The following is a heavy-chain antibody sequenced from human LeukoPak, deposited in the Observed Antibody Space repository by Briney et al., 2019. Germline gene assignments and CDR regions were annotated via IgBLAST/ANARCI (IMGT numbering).Heavy chain of an antibody. V-gene: IGHV3-66*01. CDR3: ARDSAVRGGDY. J-gene: IGHJ4*02. Sequence: SGGSLRLSCAASGFTVSDYYMSWVRQAPGKGLEWVSVIYSGGSTHYADSVKGRFTISRDNSKNMVYLQMHSLRAEDTAVYYCARDSAVRGGDYWGQGALVTVSS. CDR1: GFTVSDYY. CDR2: IYSGGST. D-gene: IGHD3-10*01.